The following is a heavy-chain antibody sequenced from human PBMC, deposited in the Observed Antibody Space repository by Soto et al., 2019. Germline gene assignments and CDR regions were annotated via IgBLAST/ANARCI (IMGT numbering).Heavy chain of an antibody. J-gene: IGHJ1*01. D-gene: IGHD3-16*01. CDR3: ARDPSDLGGTDQSLQP. Sequence: EVQLVESGGGLVKPGGSLRLSCAASGFTFSSYSMNWVRQAPGKGLEWVSSSTGSSSHIYYADSVKGRFTISRDNDKNSLDLQMNRLRAEDTAVYYCARDPSDLGGTDQSLQPWGQGARVTVSS. V-gene: IGHV3-21*01. CDR1: GFTFSSYS. CDR2: STGSSSHI.